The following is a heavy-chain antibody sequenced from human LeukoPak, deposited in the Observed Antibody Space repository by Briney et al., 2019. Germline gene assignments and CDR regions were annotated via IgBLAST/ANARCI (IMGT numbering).Heavy chain of an antibody. V-gene: IGHV3-7*01. J-gene: IGHJ6*03. CDR3: ARVRREQQLVFYYYYYMDV. Sequence: GGSLRLSCAASGFTFRSYWMSWVRQAPGTGLEWVANIKQDGSEKQCVESVKGRFTISRDNAKNALYLQMNSLRDEDTAVYYCARVRREQQLVFYYYYYMDVWGKGTTVTVSS. CDR1: GFTFRSYW. CDR2: IKQDGSEK. D-gene: IGHD6-13*01.